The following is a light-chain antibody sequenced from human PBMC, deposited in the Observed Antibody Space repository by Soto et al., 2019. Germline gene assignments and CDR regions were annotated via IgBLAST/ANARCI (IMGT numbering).Light chain of an antibody. CDR1: NSDVGGYNY. CDR3: SSYAGNNNVV. Sequence: QSALTQPPSASGSPGQSVTISCTGTNSDVGGYNYVSWYQQHPGKVPRLIIYEINRRPSGVPARFSGSKSDNTASLTVSGLQAEDEADYYCSSYAGNNNVVFGGGTKLTVL. CDR2: EIN. J-gene: IGLJ2*01. V-gene: IGLV2-8*01.